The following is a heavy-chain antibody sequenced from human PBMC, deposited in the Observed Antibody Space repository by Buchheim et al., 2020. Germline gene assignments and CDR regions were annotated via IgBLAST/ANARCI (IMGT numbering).Heavy chain of an antibody. D-gene: IGHD3-16*02. J-gene: IGHJ4*02. CDR3: ARGYDYVWGSYRIDY. V-gene: IGHV4-34*01. CDR1: GGSFSGYY. Sequence: QVQLQQWGAGLLKPSETLSLTCAVYGGSFSGYYWSWIRQPPGKGLEWIGEINHSGSTNYNPSLKSRVTISVDTSKNQFSLKLSSVTAADTAVYYCARGYDYVWGSYRIDYWGQGTL. CDR2: INHSGST.